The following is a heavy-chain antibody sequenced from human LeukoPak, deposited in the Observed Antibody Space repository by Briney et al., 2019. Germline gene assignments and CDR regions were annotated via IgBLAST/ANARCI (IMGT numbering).Heavy chain of an antibody. CDR2: IKANSGAT. J-gene: IGHJ4*02. CDR3: TRDGDWHHQDFDL. D-gene: IGHD2-21*02. CDR1: GFAFNGYY. Sequence: ASVKVSCKASGFAFNGYYMYWVRQAPGQGLEWMGWIKANSGATLYSEKFQGRVTMTRDTSIGTLYMELSSLTSDDTAVYYCTRDGDWHHQDFDLWGQGTLSPSPQ. V-gene: IGHV1-2*02.